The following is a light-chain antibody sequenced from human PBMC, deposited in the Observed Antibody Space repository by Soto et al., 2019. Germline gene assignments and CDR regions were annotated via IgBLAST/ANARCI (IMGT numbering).Light chain of an antibody. CDR2: GAS. CDR3: QQYGSLQGWT. CDR1: QSVSRSY. Sequence: EIVLTKSPGTLSLSPGERATLSCRASQSVSRSYLAWYQQKPGQAPRLLIYGASSRATGIPDRFSGSGSGTDFTLTIIRLEPEDFAVYYCQQYGSLQGWTFGQGTKVEIK. J-gene: IGKJ1*01. V-gene: IGKV3-20*01.